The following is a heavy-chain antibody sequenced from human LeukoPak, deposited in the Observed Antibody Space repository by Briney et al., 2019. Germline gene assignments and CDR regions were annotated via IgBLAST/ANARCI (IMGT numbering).Heavy chain of an antibody. CDR1: GYDFADYW. CDR2: IYPGDSGT. J-gene: IGHJ4*02. D-gene: IGHD4-17*01. Sequence: GESLKISCKASGYDFADYWIGWVRQMPGKGLEWMGIIYPGDSGTRYSPSFQGQVTISADKSISTAYLQWSSLKASDTAMYYCATLRDYGDYVGYFDYWGQGTLVTVSS. V-gene: IGHV5-51*01. CDR3: ATLRDYGDYVGYFDY.